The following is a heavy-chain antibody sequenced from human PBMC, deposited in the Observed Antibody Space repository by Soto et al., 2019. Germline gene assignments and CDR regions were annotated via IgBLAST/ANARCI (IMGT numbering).Heavy chain of an antibody. CDR3: ALSILTGYFNGLDTFYI. Sequence: ASVKVSCKASGGTFSSYAISWVRQAPGQGLEWMGGISANYGKTNYAQKNQGRVTMTTDTSTSTAYLELRSLRSDDTVVYFCALSILTGYFNGLDTFYIWAQGKMVPVSS. CDR1: GGTFSSYA. CDR2: ISANYGKT. V-gene: IGHV1-18*01. J-gene: IGHJ3*02. D-gene: IGHD3-9*01.